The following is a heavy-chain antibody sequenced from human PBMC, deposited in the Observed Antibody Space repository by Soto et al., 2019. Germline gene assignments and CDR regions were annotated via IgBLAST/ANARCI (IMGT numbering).Heavy chain of an antibody. CDR3: ASPLSSPPYY. CDR2: IYYSGST. D-gene: IGHD6-13*01. J-gene: IGHJ4*02. CDR1: GGSISSSSYY. V-gene: IGHV4-39*01. Sequence: PSETLSLTCTVSGGSISSSSYYWGWIRQPPGKGLEWIGSIYYSGSTYYNPSLKSRVTISVDTSKNQFSLKLSSVTAADTAVYYCASPLSSPPYYWGQGTLVTVSS.